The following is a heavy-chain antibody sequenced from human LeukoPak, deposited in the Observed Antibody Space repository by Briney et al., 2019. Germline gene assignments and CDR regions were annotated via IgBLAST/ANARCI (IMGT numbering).Heavy chain of an antibody. D-gene: IGHD3-22*01. CDR3: AREGHLSGYYFPDY. CDR2: INPNSGGT. CDR1: GYTFTGYC. Sequence: ASVKVSCKASGYTFTGYCMHWVRQAPGQGLEWMGRINPNSGGTNYAQKFQGRVTMTRDTSISTAYMELSRLRSDDTAVYYCAREGHLSGYYFPDYWGQGTLVTVSS. J-gene: IGHJ4*02. V-gene: IGHV1-2*06.